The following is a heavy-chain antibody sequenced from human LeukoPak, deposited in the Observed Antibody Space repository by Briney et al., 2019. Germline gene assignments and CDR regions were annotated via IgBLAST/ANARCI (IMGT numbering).Heavy chain of an antibody. V-gene: IGHV4-61*01. D-gene: IGHD5-18*01. CDR3: ARVEYSYGWDYYYYYMDV. Sequence: SETLSLTCTVSGGSISSGSYYWSWIRQPPGKGLEWIGYIYYSGSTNYNPSLKSRVTISVDTSKNQFSLKLSSVTAADTAVYYCARVEYSYGWDYYYYYMDVWGKGTTVTVSS. J-gene: IGHJ6*03. CDR2: IYYSGST. CDR1: GGSISSGSYY.